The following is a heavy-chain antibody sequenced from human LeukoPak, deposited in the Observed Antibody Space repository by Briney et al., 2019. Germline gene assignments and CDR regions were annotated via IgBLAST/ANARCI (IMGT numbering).Heavy chain of an antibody. CDR2: ISWNGNSI. Sequence: GGSLRLSCAASGFTFDDYAMHWVRQAPGQGLEWVSGISWNGNSIDYADSVKGRFTISRDNAKNSLYLQMNSLRAEDSALYFCAKTTSGYASSFACWGQGTLVTVSS. V-gene: IGHV3-9*01. J-gene: IGHJ4*02. CDR3: AKTTSGYASSFAC. D-gene: IGHD2-2*01. CDR1: GFTFDDYA.